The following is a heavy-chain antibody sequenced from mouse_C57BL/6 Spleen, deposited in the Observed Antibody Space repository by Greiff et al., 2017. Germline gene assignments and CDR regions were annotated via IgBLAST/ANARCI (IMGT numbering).Heavy chain of an antibody. V-gene: IGHV1-26*01. CDR1: GYTFTDYY. Sequence: EVMLQQSGPELVKPGASVKISCKASGYTFTDYYMNWVKQSHGKSLEWIGDINPNNGGTSYNQKFKGKATLTVDKSSSTAYMELRSLTSEDSAVYYCATRSYWYFDVWGTGTTVTVSS. CDR2: INPNNGGT. J-gene: IGHJ1*03. CDR3: ATRSYWYFDV.